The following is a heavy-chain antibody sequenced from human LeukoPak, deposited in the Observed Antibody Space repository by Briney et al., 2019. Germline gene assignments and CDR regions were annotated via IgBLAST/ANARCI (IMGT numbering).Heavy chain of an antibody. CDR1: GGTFSSYA. D-gene: IGHD3-10*01. CDR3: ARLLWFGESGFDAFDM. V-gene: IGHV1-69*06. CDR2: IIPIYGTA. J-gene: IGHJ3*02. Sequence: SVKVSCKASGGTFSSYAISWVRQAPGQGLEWMGGIIPIYGTANYAQKFQDRVTITADKSTSTAYMALSSLRSDDTAVYYCARLLWFGESGFDAFDMWGQGTMVTVSS.